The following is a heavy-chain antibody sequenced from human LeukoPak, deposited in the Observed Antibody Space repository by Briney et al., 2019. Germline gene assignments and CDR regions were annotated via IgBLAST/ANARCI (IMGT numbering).Heavy chain of an antibody. CDR1: GFTFTSYA. J-gene: IGHJ4*02. Sequence: GSLRLSCAASGFTFTSYAMSWVRQAPGKGPEWVSGISGSGGSTYYADSVKGRFTISRDNAKNSLYLQMNSLRAEDTAVYYCAKVSLSGLWFGELLFGYFDYWGQGTLVTVSS. CDR2: ISGSGGST. CDR3: AKVSLSGLWFGELLFGYFDY. D-gene: IGHD3-10*01. V-gene: IGHV3-23*01.